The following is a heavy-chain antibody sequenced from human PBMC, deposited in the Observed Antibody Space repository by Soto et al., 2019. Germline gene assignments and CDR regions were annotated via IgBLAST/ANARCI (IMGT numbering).Heavy chain of an antibody. CDR2: INHSGST. Sequence: SETLSLTCAVYGGSFSGYYWSWIRQPPGKGLEWIGEINHSGSTNYNPSLKSRVTISVDTSKNQFSLKLSSVTAADTAVYYCARRGGIYDFWSGYYTFYYGMDVWGQGTTVTVSS. V-gene: IGHV4-34*01. D-gene: IGHD3-3*01. CDR3: ARRGGIYDFWSGYYTFYYGMDV. J-gene: IGHJ6*02. CDR1: GGSFSGYY.